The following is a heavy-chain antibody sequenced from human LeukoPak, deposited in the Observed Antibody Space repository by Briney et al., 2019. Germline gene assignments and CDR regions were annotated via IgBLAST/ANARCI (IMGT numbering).Heavy chain of an antibody. Sequence: PGGSLRLSCAASGFTFDDYAMHWVRQAPGKGLEWVSSISWNSGSIGYADYVKGRFTLSRDNAKNSLSLQMNSLRDEDTAFYYCAKDRDSNGYYDTFDFWGQGTMVTVSS. D-gene: IGHD3-22*01. CDR3: AKDRDSNGYYDTFDF. J-gene: IGHJ3*01. V-gene: IGHV3-9*01. CDR2: ISWNSGSI. CDR1: GFTFDDYA.